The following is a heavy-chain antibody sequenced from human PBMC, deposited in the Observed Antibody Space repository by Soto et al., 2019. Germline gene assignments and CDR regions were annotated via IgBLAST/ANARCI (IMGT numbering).Heavy chain of an antibody. V-gene: IGHV1-69*04. CDR1: GGTFSSYT. CDR2: IIPILGIA. D-gene: IGHD1-7*01. CDR3: ARDRGATGTTLQ. J-gene: IGHJ4*02. Sequence: SVKVSCKASGGTFSSYTISRGRQAPGQGLEWMGRIIPILGIANYAQKFQGRVTITADKSTSTAYMELSSLRSEDTAVYYCARDRGATGTTLQWGQGTLVTVSS.